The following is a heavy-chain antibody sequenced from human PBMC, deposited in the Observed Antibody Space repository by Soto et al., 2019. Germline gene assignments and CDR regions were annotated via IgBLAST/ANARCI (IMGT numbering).Heavy chain of an antibody. V-gene: IGHV3-30*18. J-gene: IGHJ4*02. CDR3: AKEGPITNWYFDY. CDR1: GFTFSSNG. Sequence: QVELVESGGGVVQPGRSLRLSCAASGFTFSSNGMHWVRQAPGKGLEWVIVISYDGNVAYYADSVKGRFTISRDNSKNTLYLQTNSLRTEDTAMYYCAKEGPITNWYFDYWGQGTLVTVSS. CDR2: ISYDGNVA. D-gene: IGHD1-1*01.